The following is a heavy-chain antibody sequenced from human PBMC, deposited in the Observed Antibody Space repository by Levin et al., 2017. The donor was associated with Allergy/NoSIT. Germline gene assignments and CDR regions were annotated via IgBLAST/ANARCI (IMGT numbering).Heavy chain of an antibody. CDR1: GYSFTNYW. D-gene: IGHD2-15*01. J-gene: IGHJ4*02. CDR2: IFPADSDT. Sequence: PVASVKVSCKASGYSFTNYWFGWVRQKPGKGLEWMGLIFPADSDTRYSPSFQGQIIMSVDKSISTAYLQWSSLKASDSAIYYCARRDSEGSNSFDYWGQGTLVTVSS. V-gene: IGHV5-51*03. CDR3: ARRDSEGSNSFDY.